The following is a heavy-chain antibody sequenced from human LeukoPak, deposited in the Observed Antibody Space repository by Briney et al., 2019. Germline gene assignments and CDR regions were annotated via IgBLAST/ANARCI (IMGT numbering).Heavy chain of an antibody. CDR2: IFWAGDR. CDR3: AHSLRRPSCSGGNCYYFDY. J-gene: IGHJ4*02. CDR1: GFSITTNGVG. V-gene: IGHV2-5*02. D-gene: IGHD2-15*01. Sequence: SGPTLVNPTQTLPLTCTVTGFSITTNGVGVGWIRQAPGKALGGRAIIFWAGDRRYNSSLRSRLTITSDNSKNQVVLTMTNMDPVDTATYFCAHSLRRPSCSGGNCYYFDYWGQGTLVTVSS.